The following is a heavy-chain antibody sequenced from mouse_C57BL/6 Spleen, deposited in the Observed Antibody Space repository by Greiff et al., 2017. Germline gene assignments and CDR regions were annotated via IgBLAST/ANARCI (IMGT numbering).Heavy chain of an antibody. CDR2: INPGSGGN. D-gene: IGHD6-1*01. J-gene: IGHJ3*01. CDR3: ARSDSPFAY. V-gene: IGHV1-54*01. CDR1: GYAFTNYL. Sequence: VQLQQSGAELVRPGTSVKVSCKASGYAFTNYLIEWVKQRPGQGLEWIGVINPGSGGNNYNEKFKGKATLTADKSSSTAYMQLSSLTSEDSAVYFCARSDSPFAYWGQGTLVTVSA.